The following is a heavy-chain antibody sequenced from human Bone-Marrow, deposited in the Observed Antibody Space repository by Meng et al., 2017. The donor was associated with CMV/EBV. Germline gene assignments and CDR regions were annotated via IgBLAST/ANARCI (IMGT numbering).Heavy chain of an antibody. Sequence: SGFPFDIYTMNWVRQAPGKGLEWVSSISRYSNNIYYADSLKGRFAISRDNAKNTLYLQMNSLRAEDTAVYYCAKDDGSGWYAEYYFDYWGQGTLVTVSS. CDR1: GFPFDIYT. CDR3: AKDDGSGWYAEYYFDY. V-gene: IGHV3-21*04. CDR2: ISRYSNNI. D-gene: IGHD6-19*01. J-gene: IGHJ4*02.